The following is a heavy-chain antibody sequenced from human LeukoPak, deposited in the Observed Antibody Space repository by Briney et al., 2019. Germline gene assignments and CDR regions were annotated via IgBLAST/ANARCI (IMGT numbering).Heavy chain of an antibody. J-gene: IGHJ5*02. V-gene: IGHV4-61*09. D-gene: IGHD3-10*01. CDR2: IYTNGNT. CDR3: ARSGTYYNNWFDP. Sequence: PSQTLSLTCTVFGGSISSGSYYWSWIRQPAGKGLEWIGHIYTNGNTNFNPSLKSRVTISVDTSKNQFSLNLNSVTAADTAVYYCARSGTYYNNWFDPWGQGTLVIVSS. CDR1: GGSISSGSYY.